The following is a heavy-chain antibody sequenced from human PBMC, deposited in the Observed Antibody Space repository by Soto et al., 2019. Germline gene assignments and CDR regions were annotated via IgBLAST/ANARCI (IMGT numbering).Heavy chain of an antibody. D-gene: IGHD4-4*01. V-gene: IGHV1-69*13. CDR1: GGTFGSDA. CDR3: ARDFRTYSHGVDV. Sequence: ASVKFSCKASGGTFGSDAISWLRRAPGQGLEWLGGIIPILNSPAYAQKFKARVVITADEITNTAYMELNSLTSDDTGVYFCARDFRTYSHGVDVWGQGTAVTVSS. CDR2: IIPILNSP. J-gene: IGHJ6*02.